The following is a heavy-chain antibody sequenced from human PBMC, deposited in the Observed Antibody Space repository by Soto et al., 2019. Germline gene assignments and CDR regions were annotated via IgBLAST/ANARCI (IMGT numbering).Heavy chain of an antibody. Sequence: EVQLVESGGGLVRPGGSLRLSCAASGFTVSSNYMSWVRQAPGKGLEWVSVIYSGGSTYYADSVKGRFTISRHNSKNTLYLQMNSLRAEDTAVYYCASLTLGYCSSTSCYNDGAYNWGQGTLVTVSS. J-gene: IGHJ4*02. V-gene: IGHV3-53*04. CDR2: IYSGGST. D-gene: IGHD2-2*02. CDR1: GFTVSSNY. CDR3: ASLTLGYCSSTSCYNDGAYN.